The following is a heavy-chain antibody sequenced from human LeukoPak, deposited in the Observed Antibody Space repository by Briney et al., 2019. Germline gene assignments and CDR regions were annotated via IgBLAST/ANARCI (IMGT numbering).Heavy chain of an antibody. J-gene: IGHJ4*02. CDR2: ISPYNGNT. CDR1: GYTFTNYG. Sequence: ASVKVSCKASGYTFTNYGISWVRQAPGQGLEWMGWISPYNGNTNCAQNFQGRVTMTTDTSTSTAYMELRSLRSDDTAVYYCAREGGVGKYPRLVDYWGQGTLVTVSS. D-gene: IGHD3-16*01. CDR3: AREGGVGKYPRLVDY. V-gene: IGHV1-18*01.